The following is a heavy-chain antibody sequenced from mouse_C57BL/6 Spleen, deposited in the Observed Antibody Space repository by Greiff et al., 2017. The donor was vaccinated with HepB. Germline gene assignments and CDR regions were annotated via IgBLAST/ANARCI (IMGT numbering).Heavy chain of an antibody. CDR2: ISSGGDYI. V-gene: IGHV5-9-1*02. J-gene: IGHJ4*01. Sequence: EVQRVESGEGLVKPGGSLKLSCAASGFTFSSYAMSWVRQTPEKRLEWVAYISSGGDYIYYADTVKGRFTISRDNARNTLYLQMSSLKSEDTAMYYRTRDCYYYAMDYWGQGTSVTVSS. CDR3: TRDCYYYAMDY. CDR1: GFTFSSYA.